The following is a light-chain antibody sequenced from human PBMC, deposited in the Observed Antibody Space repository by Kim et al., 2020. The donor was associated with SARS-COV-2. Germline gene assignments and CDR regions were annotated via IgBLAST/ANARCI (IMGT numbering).Light chain of an antibody. Sequence: ALGQKVSITCQGDSLRSYYASWYQQKPGQAPVLVIYGKNNRPSGIPDRFSGSSSGNTASLTITGAQAEDEADYYCNSRDSSGNHWVFGGGTKLTVL. CDR3: NSRDSSGNHWV. CDR1: SLRSYY. J-gene: IGLJ3*02. CDR2: GKN. V-gene: IGLV3-19*01.